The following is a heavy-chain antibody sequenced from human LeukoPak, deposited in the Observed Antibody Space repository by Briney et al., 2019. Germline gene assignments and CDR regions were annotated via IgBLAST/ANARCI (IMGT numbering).Heavy chain of an antibody. V-gene: IGHV3-73*01. CDR3: AKGPLIEVAGTTWDH. D-gene: IGHD6-19*01. J-gene: IGHJ4*02. Sequence: GGSLRLSCAASGFTFGGSAIHWVRQASGKGLEWVGRIRSEAYSYATAYAASVRGRFTISRDDSKNTAYLQMNSLRAEDTAVYYCAKGPLIEVAGTTWDHWGQGTLVTVSS. CDR1: GFTFGGSA. CDR2: IRSEAYSYAT.